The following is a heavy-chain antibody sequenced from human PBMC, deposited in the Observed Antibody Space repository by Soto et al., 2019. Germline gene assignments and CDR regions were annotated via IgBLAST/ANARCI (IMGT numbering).Heavy chain of an antibody. CDR3: ARLGVYGSGSYPDY. J-gene: IGHJ4*02. CDR1: GGSISRSSYY. Sequence: TSETLSLTCTVSGGSISRSSYYWGWIRQPPGKGLEWIASIYSIVTTYYNPSLKSRVSISADTSKNQFSLKLSSVTAADTAVYHCARLGVYGSGSYPDYWGQGTLVTVSS. D-gene: IGHD3-10*01. CDR2: IYSIVTT. V-gene: IGHV4-39*01.